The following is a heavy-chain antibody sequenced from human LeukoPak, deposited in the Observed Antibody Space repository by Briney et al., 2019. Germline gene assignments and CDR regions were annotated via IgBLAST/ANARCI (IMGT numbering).Heavy chain of an antibody. V-gene: IGHV3-7*01. CDR1: GFTFSNYW. Sequence: GGSLRLSCAASGFTFSNYWMSWVRQAPGKGLEWVATIKPDGSEKYYVDSVKGRFTISRDNGKNLLYLQMNSLRAEDRAVYYCARVVQWLVWDYWGQGTLVTVSS. J-gene: IGHJ4*02. CDR2: IKPDGSEK. D-gene: IGHD6-19*01. CDR3: ARVVQWLVWDY.